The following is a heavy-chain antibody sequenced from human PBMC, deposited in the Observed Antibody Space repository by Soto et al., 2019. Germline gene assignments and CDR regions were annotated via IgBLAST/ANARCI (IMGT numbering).Heavy chain of an antibody. J-gene: IGHJ3*02. CDR1: GFTFSSYG. D-gene: IGHD2-15*01. CDR3: AKLGPAAYDIVVVVISPPPAYDAFDI. CDR2: ISYDGSNK. Sequence: QVQLVESGGGVVQPGRSLRLSCAASGFTFSSYGMHWVRQAPGKGLEWVAVISYDGSNKYYADSVKGRFTISRDNSKNTLYLQMNSLRAEDTAVYYCAKLGPAAYDIVVVVISPPPAYDAFDIWGQGTMVTVSS. V-gene: IGHV3-30*18.